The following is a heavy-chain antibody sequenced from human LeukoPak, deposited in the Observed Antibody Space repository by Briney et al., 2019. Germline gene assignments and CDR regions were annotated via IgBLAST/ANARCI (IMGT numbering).Heavy chain of an antibody. CDR1: GFTVSGNY. CDR3: ARDILTGYYQY. D-gene: IGHD3-9*01. Sequence: GGSLRLSCAASGFTVSGNYMSWVRQAPGKGLEWVSYISSSGSTIYYADSVKGRFTISRDNAKHSLYLQMNSLRAEDTAVYYCARDILTGYYQYWGQGTLVTVSS. CDR2: ISSSGSTI. J-gene: IGHJ4*02. V-gene: IGHV3-11*01.